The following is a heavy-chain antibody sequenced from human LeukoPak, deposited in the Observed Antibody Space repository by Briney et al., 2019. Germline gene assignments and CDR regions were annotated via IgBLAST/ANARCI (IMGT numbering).Heavy chain of an antibody. D-gene: IGHD2-8*02. J-gene: IGHJ4*02. CDR1: GGSFSGYY. V-gene: IGHV4-34*01. Sequence: PSETLSLTCAVYGGSFSGYYWSWIRQPPGEGLEWIGEINHSGSTNYNPSLKSRVTISVDTSKNQFSLKLSSVTAADTAVYYCARGLYWAYFDYWGQGTLVTVSS. CDR3: ARGLYWAYFDY. CDR2: INHSGST.